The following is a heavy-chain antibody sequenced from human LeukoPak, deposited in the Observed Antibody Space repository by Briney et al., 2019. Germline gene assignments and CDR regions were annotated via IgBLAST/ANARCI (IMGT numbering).Heavy chain of an antibody. V-gene: IGHV3-49*04. CDR2: IRSKAFGETA. Sequence: GGSLRLSCTVSGFTFGDYAINWVRQAPGKGLEWVGFIRSKAFGETAEYAASVKGRFTIPRDDSKSIAYLQMNSLKTEDTAVYYCTRDRGSSTLGDYWGQGTLVTVSS. CDR3: TRDRGSSTLGDY. J-gene: IGHJ4*02. CDR1: GFTFGDYA. D-gene: IGHD7-27*01.